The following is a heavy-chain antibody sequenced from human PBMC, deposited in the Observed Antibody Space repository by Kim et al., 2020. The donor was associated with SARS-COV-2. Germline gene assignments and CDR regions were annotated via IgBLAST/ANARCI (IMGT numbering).Heavy chain of an antibody. D-gene: IGHD4-17*01. CDR3: ARHTYGDYVGFDY. V-gene: IGHV4-39*01. J-gene: IGHJ4*02. Sequence: PSLKQRVAVSVATSKNQDSLQPSSVTAADTAVYYCARHTYGDYVGFDYWGQGTLVTVSS.